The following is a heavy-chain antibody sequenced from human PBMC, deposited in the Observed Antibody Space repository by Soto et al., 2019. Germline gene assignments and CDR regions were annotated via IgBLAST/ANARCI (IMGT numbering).Heavy chain of an antibody. D-gene: IGHD2-15*01. V-gene: IGHV1-46*01. Sequence: ASVKVSCKASGYLFTAYSMHWVRLAPGQGLEWMGVVNPSGGSTKYAQNFQGRVTMTRDTSTTAIYMELSSLRSDDTAIYYCAREENCSGGTCYSEYFHRWGQGTLVTVSS. CDR2: VNPSGGST. CDR3: AREENCSGGTCYSEYFHR. CDR1: GYLFTAYS. J-gene: IGHJ1*01.